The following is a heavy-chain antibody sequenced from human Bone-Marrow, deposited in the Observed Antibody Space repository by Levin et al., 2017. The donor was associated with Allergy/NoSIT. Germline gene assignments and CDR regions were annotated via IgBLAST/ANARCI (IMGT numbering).Heavy chain of an antibody. J-gene: IGHJ3*02. CDR3: ARRNLRNAFDI. Sequence: LSQTLSLTCSVSGGSINSYYWSWIRQPPGKGLEWIAYIFYTSTSNYNPSLKSRVAISVDPSKNQFSLKVTSVTAADTAVYYCARRNLRNAFDIWGRGTLVTVSS. V-gene: IGHV4-59*08. CDR1: GGSINSYY. D-gene: IGHD4-17*01. CDR2: IFYTSTS.